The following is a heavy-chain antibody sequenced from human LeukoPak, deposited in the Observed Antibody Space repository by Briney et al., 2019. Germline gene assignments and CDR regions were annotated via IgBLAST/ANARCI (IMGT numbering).Heavy chain of an antibody. CDR1: GGSISSGVYY. CDR2: IYYSGSA. Sequence: SETLSLTCTVSGGSISSGVYYWNWIRQHPGKGLEWIGYIYYSGSAYYNPSLKSRVTISVDTSKNQFSLKLSSVSAADTAVYYCARVPRRYCTSTSCPPGEFDYWGQGTLVTVSS. J-gene: IGHJ4*02. CDR3: ARVPRRYCTSTSCPPGEFDY. D-gene: IGHD2-2*01. V-gene: IGHV4-31*03.